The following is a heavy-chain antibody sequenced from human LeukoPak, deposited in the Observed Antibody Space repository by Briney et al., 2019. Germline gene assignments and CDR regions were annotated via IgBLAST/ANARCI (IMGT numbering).Heavy chain of an antibody. CDR3: ALSHGDYVSDNY. D-gene: IGHD4-17*01. V-gene: IGHV1-2*02. CDR2: INPNSGGT. Sequence: ASVKVSCKASGYTFTGYYMHWVRQAPGQGLEWMGWINPNSGGTNYAQKFQGRVTMTRDTSISTAYMELSRLRSDDTAVYYCALSHGDYVSDNYWGQGTLVTVSS. J-gene: IGHJ4*02. CDR1: GYTFTGYY.